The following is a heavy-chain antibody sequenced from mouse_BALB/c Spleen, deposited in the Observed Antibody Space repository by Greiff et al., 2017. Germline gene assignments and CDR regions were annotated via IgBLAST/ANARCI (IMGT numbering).Heavy chain of an antibody. CDR2: ISSGGGST. V-gene: IGHV5-12-1*01. CDR1: GFAFSSYD. D-gene: IGHD1-1*01. Sequence: VHVKQSGGGLVKPGGSLKLSCAASGFAFSSYDMSWVRQTPEKRLEWVAYISSGGGSTYYPDTVKGRFTISRDNAKNTLYLQMSSLKSEDTAMYYCARHEDYGSSWYFDVWGAGTTVTVSS. CDR3: ARHEDYGSSWYFDV. J-gene: IGHJ1*01.